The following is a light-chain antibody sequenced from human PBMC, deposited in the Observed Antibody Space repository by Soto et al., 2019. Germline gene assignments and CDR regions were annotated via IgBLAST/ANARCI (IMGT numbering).Light chain of an antibody. Sequence: DIQMTQSPSSLSVSVGDRVTLTCRASQSISSYLNWYQQKPGKAPKLLIYAASSLQSGVPSRFSGSGSGTDFTLTISSLQPEDFATYYCQQSYSAPRTFGQGTKLEIK. CDR2: AAS. CDR1: QSISSY. V-gene: IGKV1-39*01. J-gene: IGKJ2*01. CDR3: QQSYSAPRT.